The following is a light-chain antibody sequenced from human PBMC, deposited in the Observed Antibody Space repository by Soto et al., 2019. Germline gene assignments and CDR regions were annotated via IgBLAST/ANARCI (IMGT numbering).Light chain of an antibody. J-gene: IGKJ1*01. CDR2: GAS. CDR3: QQYGSSSWT. Sequence: EIVLTQSPGTLSLSPGERATLSCRASQSVSGSRLAWYQQKPGQTPRLIIYGASGRADGIPHRFSGSGFGTDFTLTISRLEPEDFAVYYCQQYGSSSWTFGQGTKVDIK. V-gene: IGKV3-20*01. CDR1: QSVSGSR.